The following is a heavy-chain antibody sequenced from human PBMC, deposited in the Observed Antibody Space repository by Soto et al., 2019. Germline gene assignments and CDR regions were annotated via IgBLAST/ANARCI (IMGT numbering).Heavy chain of an antibody. CDR2: IVVGSGYT. CDR1: GFTFATSA. CDR3: AAGIYDGSGYHY. J-gene: IGHJ4*02. Sequence: QMQLVQSGPEVKKPGPSVKVSCKASGFTFATSAVQWVRQARGQRLERIGWIVVGSGYTDYAQKYQERLTITTDMSTGNAYMELSSLRSEDTAVYHCAAGIYDGSGYHYWGQGTLVTVSS. D-gene: IGHD3-22*01. V-gene: IGHV1-58*01.